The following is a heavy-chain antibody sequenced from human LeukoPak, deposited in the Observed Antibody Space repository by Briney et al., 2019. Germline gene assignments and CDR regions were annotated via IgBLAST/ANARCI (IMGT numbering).Heavy chain of an antibody. CDR3: PKVSLSRYYDSSGYSSSPPYYFDY. J-gene: IGHJ4*02. V-gene: IGHV3-23*01. Sequence: ISGSGXSXXYADSVKGRFTISRDHSKNTLYVQMNSLRAEDTAVYYCPKVSLSRYYDSSGYSSSPPYYFDYWGQGTLVTVSS. CDR2: ISGSGXSX. D-gene: IGHD3-22*01.